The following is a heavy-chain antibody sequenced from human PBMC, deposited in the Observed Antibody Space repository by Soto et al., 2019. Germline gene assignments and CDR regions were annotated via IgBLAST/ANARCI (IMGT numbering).Heavy chain of an antibody. D-gene: IGHD3-16*01. Sequence: QLQLQESGSGLVKPSQTLSLTCAVSGGSISSGNSYAWSWIRQPPGKGLEWIGSISHTGRTSYNPSLKGRVTMSVDKSKNQFSLKLSSVTAADMAVYYCARAVAPYLGTRFDPWGQASLVIVSS. CDR3: ARAVAPYLGTRFDP. CDR1: GGSISSGNSYA. V-gene: IGHV4-30-2*01. CDR2: ISHTGRT. J-gene: IGHJ5*02.